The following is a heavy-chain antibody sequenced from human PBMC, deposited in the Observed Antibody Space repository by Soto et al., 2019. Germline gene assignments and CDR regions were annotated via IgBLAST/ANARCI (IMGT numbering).Heavy chain of an antibody. D-gene: IGHD3-9*01. CDR1: GGSISTYY. J-gene: IGHJ6*02. CDR2: IYYTGST. V-gene: IGHV4-59*01. Sequence: SETLSLTCTVSGGSISTYYWSWIRQPPGKGLEWIGYIYYTGSTNYSPSLKSRVTISVDTSKNQFSLKLSSVTAADTAVYYCAGHLLGFSPNAIYVWGHGTSVPVSS. CDR3: AGHLLGFSPNAIYV.